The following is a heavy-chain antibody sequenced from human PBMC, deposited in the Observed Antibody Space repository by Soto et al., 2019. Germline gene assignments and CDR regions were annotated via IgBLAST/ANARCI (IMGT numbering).Heavy chain of an antibody. CDR2: INSDGSST. D-gene: IGHD3-22*01. J-gene: IGHJ6*02. V-gene: IGHV3-74*01. Sequence: PGGSLRLSCAASGFTFSSYWMHWVRQAPGKGLVWVSRINSDGSSTSHADSVKGRFTISRDNSKNTLYLQMNSLRAEDTAVYYCARDRRVDSSGYPMGGMDVWGQGTTVTVSS. CDR1: GFTFSSYW. CDR3: ARDRRVDSSGYPMGGMDV.